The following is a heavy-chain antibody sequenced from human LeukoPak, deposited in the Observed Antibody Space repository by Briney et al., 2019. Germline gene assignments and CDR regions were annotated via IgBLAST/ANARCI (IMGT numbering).Heavy chain of an antibody. V-gene: IGHV3-7*04. D-gene: IGHD6-19*01. J-gene: IGHJ3*02. CDR3: ARGSGWAFDI. CDR2: IKKDGSAK. CDR1: GFTFSSYW. Sequence: GGSLRLSCAASGFTFSSYWMTCVRQAPGKGLEWVAIIKKDGSAKYYVDSVRGRFTISRDNAENSLYLQLNSLRAEDTAVYYCARGSGWAFDIWGQGTMVTVSS.